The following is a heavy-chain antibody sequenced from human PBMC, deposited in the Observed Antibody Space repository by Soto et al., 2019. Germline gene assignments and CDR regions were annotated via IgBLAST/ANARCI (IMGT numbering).Heavy chain of an antibody. CDR2: IYPGDSDT. CDR1: GYSFTSYW. D-gene: IGHD6-13*01. V-gene: IGHV5-51*01. CDR3: ARGEGISWPLYCGMDV. Sequence: GESLKISCKGSGYSFTSYWIGWVRQMPGKGLEWMGIIYPGDSDTRYSPSFQGQVTISADKSISTAYLQWSSLKASDTAMYYCARGEGISWPLYCGMDVWGQGTTVTVSS. J-gene: IGHJ6*02.